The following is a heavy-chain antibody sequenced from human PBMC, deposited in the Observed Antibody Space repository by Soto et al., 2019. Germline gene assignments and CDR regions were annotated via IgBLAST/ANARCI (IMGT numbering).Heavy chain of an antibody. CDR3: ARDDTGSMDV. CDR1: GFTFSYYY. V-gene: IGHV3-11*01. J-gene: IGHJ6*02. Sequence: GGSLRLSCAASGFTFSYYYMNWIRQSPGKGLEWVSYISHSGSTIYYANSVKGRFTISRDNVKNSLYLQMNSLRAEDTAMYFCARDDTGSMDVWGQGTTVTVSS. D-gene: IGHD2-8*02. CDR2: ISHSGSTI.